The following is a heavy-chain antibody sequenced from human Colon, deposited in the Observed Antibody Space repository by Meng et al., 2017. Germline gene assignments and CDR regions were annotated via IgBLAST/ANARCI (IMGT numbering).Heavy chain of an antibody. CDR3: ARLLWFGEWRFFDY. J-gene: IGHJ4*02. CDR1: GDSIISSTYY. D-gene: IGHD3-10*01. Sequence: SETLSPTCTVSGDSIISSTYYWGWIRQPPGKGLEWIGNIYYSGSTYYNPSLKSRVTISVDMSKNQFSLKLSSVTAADTAVYYCARLLWFGEWRFFDYWGQRTLVTVSS. V-gene: IGHV4-39*07. CDR2: IYYSGST.